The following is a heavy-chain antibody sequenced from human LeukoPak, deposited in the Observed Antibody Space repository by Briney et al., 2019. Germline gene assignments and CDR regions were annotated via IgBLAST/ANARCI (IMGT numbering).Heavy chain of an antibody. CDR1: GFTFSSIW. Sequence: GGSQRLSCAASGFTFSSIWMSWVRQAPGKGLEWVANIKHDGSDTNCVDCVKGRFSSSRDNAKNSLHLQMNSLIAEDTAVYYCARVLSSSWGAYYYYGMDVWGRGTTVTVSS. CDR2: IKHDGSDT. D-gene: IGHD6-13*01. V-gene: IGHV3-7*04. CDR3: ARVLSSSWGAYYYYGMDV. J-gene: IGHJ6*02.